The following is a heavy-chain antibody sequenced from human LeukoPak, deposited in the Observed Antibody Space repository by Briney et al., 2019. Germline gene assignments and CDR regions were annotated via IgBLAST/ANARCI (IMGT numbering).Heavy chain of an antibody. J-gene: IGHJ4*02. D-gene: IGHD6-13*01. V-gene: IGHV4-30-4*08. Sequence: SQTLSLTCTVSGGSISSGDYYWSWIRQPPGKGLEWIGYIYYSGSTNYNPSLKSRVTISVDTSKNQFSLKLSSVTAADTAVYYCARTIAAAGIVYFDYWGQGTLVTVSS. CDR3: ARTIAAAGIVYFDY. CDR2: IYYSGST. CDR1: GGSISSGDYY.